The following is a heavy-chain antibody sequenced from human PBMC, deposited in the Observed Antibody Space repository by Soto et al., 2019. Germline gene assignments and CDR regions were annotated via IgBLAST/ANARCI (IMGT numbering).Heavy chain of an antibody. V-gene: IGHV3-48*02. CDR2: ISPAGNSV. J-gene: IGHJ4*02. Sequence: PGGSLRLSCVASGFTFSSYSINWIRQAPGKGPEWVSWISPAGNSVDYTDSVKGRFTISRDNAENSLYLEMNSLRDEDTAVYYCVRDHLWAFDNWGQGTLVTVPS. CDR1: GFTFSSYS. CDR3: VRDHLWAFDN. D-gene: IGHD7-27*01.